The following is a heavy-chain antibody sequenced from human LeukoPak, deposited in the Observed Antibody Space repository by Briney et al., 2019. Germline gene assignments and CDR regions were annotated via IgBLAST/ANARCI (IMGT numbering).Heavy chain of an antibody. J-gene: IGHJ5*02. CDR3: ASDRGSGSYYRRFWFDP. CDR2: INPSGGST. V-gene: IGHV1-46*01. Sequence: GASVKVSCKTSGYTFTTYGITWVRQAPGQGLEWMGIINPSGGSTSYAQKFQGRVTMTRDTSTGTVYMELSSLRSEDTAVYYCASDRGSGSYYRRFWFDPWGQGTLVTVSS. D-gene: IGHD1-26*01. CDR1: GYTFTTYG.